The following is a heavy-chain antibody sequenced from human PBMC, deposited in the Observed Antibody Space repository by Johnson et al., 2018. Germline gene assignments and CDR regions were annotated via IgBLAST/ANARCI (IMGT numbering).Heavy chain of an antibody. V-gene: IGHV3-23*04. CDR3: ANVASSGTYPDYYFDY. CDR1: GLTFSIYA. D-gene: IGHD1-26*01. Sequence: VQLVESGGGLVQPGGSLRLSCAASGLTFSIYAMSWVRQAPGKGLEWVSAISASYGRPYYADSVKGRFTISGDLSKNTLYLQMNSLRAEDTAVYYCANVASSGTYPDYYFDYWGQGTLITVSS. CDR2: ISASYGRP. J-gene: IGHJ4*02.